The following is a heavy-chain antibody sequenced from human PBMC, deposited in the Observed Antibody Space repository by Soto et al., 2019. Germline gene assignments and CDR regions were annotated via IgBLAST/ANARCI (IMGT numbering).Heavy chain of an antibody. CDR3: ARAATTVTTGWFDP. D-gene: IGHD4-17*01. Sequence: SETLSLTCTVSGGSISSYYWSWIRQPPGKGLEWIGYIYYSGSTNYNPSLKSRVTISVDTSKNQFSLKLSSVTAADTAVYYRARAATTVTTGWFDPWGQGTLVTVS. CDR1: GGSISSYY. J-gene: IGHJ5*02. CDR2: IYYSGST. V-gene: IGHV4-59*01.